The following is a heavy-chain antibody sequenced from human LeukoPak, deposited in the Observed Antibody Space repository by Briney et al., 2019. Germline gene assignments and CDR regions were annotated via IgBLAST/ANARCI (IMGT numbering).Heavy chain of an antibody. CDR1: GGSISSSSYY. J-gene: IGHJ4*02. CDR3: ASQGLLFGELDY. CDR2: IYYSGST. Sequence: PSETLSLTCTVSGGSISSSSYYWGWIRQPPGKGLEWIGTIYYSGSTYYNPSLKSRVTISVDTSKNQFSLKLSSVTAADTAVYYCASQGLLFGELDYWGQGTLVTVSS. D-gene: IGHD3-16*01. V-gene: IGHV4-39*01.